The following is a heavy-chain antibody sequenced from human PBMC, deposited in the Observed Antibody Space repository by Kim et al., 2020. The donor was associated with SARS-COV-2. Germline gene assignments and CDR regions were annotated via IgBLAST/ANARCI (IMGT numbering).Heavy chain of an antibody. V-gene: IGHV3-15*01. J-gene: IGHJ4*02. Sequence: TTDYAAPVKGRFTISRDDSKNTLYLQMNSLKTEDTAVYYCTTDWRVFDYWGQGTLVTVSS. CDR3: TTDWRVFDY. CDR2: TT.